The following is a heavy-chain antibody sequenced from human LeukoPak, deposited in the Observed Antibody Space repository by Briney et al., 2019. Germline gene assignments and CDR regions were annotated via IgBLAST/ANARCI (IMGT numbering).Heavy chain of an antibody. J-gene: IGHJ6*02. CDR1: GGSFSGYY. CDR3: ASPSHYFGSGSPAMDI. V-gene: IGHV4-34*01. Sequence: SETLSLTCAVYGGSFSGYYWSWIRQPPGKGLEWIGEINHSGSTNYNPSLKSRVTISVDTSKNQFSLKLASVTAADTAVYYCASPSHYFGSGSPAMDIWGQGTTVTVSS. CDR2: INHSGST. D-gene: IGHD3-10*01.